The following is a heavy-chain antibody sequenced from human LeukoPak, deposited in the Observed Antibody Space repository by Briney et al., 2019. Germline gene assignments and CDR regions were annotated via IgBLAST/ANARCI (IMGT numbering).Heavy chain of an antibody. CDR2: IKSKNDGGTI. CDR3: CSNWFDP. CDR1: GFTFNNAW. D-gene: IGHD3-10*02. Sequence: GSLRLSCVGSGFTFNNAWMNWVRPAPGKWLEWVGRIKSKNDGGTIEYAAPVKGRFTISRDDSKDTLYLHLDSLKTEDTAMYYCCSNWFDPWGQGTLVTVSS. V-gene: IGHV3-15*01. J-gene: IGHJ5*02.